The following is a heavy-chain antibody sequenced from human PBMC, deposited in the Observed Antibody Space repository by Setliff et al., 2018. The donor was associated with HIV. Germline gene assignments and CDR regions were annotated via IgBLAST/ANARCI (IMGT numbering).Heavy chain of an antibody. CDR1: GYSFTSYW. CDR3: ARVLVGANDAFDI. D-gene: IGHD1-26*01. Sequence: PGESLKISCKGSGYSFTSYWIGWVRQMPGKGLEWMGIIYPADSDTRYSPSFQGQVTISADKSTNTAYLQWSSLKASDTAMYYCARVLVGANDAFDIWGQGTMVTVSS. V-gene: IGHV5-51*01. CDR2: IYPADSDT. J-gene: IGHJ3*02.